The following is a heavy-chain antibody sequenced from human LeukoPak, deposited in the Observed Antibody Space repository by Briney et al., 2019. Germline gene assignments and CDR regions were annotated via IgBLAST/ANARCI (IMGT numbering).Heavy chain of an antibody. J-gene: IGHJ4*02. CDR2: IRSKADTYAT. Sequence: PGGSLRLSCAASGFTFSDSAIHWVRQATGKGLEWVGRIRSKADTYATTYAASLKGRFTISRDDSRNRAYLQMSNLRTEDTAVYYCTREYSSGWPFDFWGQGTLVTVSS. CDR1: GFTFSDSA. V-gene: IGHV3-73*01. CDR3: TREYSSGWPFDF. D-gene: IGHD6-19*01.